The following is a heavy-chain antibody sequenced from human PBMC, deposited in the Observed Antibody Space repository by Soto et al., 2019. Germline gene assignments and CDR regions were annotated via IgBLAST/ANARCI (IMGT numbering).Heavy chain of an antibody. CDR3: ARDDGSSRAFDI. D-gene: IGHD6-6*01. V-gene: IGHV3-21*01. CDR2: ISSSSSYI. Sequence: GGSLRLSCAASGFTFSSYSMNWVRQAPGKGLEWVSSISSSSSYIYYADSVKGRFTISRDNAKNSLYLQMNSLRAEDTAVYYCARDDGSSRAFDIWGQGTMVTVSS. J-gene: IGHJ3*02. CDR1: GFTFSSYS.